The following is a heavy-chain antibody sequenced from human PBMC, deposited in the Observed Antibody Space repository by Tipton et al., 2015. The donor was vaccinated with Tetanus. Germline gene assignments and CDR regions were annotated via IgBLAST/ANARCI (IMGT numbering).Heavy chain of an antibody. CDR1: GGTFNNYF. V-gene: IGHV4-34*01. J-gene: IGHJ6*02. D-gene: IGHD3-10*01. CDR2: INYDGST. Sequence: TLSLTCAVYGGTFNNYFWTWIRQPPGKGLEWIGEINYDGSTNYSPSLKIRVTLSLDTTKKQVSLKLSSVTAADTAVYYCARGDYYGSGTYDVWGQGTTVTVPS. CDR3: ARGDYYGSGTYDV.